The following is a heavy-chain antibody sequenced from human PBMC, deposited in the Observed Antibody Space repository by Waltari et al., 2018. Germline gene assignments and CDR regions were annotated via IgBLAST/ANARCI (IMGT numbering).Heavy chain of an antibody. CDR1: GYTFTSYA. Sequence: QVQLVQSGAEVKKPGASVKVSCKASGYTFTSYAMHWVRQAPGQRLGWMGWINAGNGNTKYSQKFQGRVTITRDTSASTAYMELSSLRSEDTAVYYCASYKTTVTNTKNYYYYGMDVWGQGTTVTVSS. CDR2: INAGNGNT. V-gene: IGHV1-3*01. D-gene: IGHD4-4*01. J-gene: IGHJ6*02. CDR3: ASYKTTVTNTKNYYYYGMDV.